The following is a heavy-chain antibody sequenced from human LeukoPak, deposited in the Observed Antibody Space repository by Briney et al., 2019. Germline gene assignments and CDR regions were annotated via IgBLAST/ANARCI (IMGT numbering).Heavy chain of an antibody. CDR1: GGPISSGSYY. D-gene: IGHD2-2*01. Sequence: SETLSLTCTVSGGPISSGSYYWSWIRQPAGKGLEWIGRIYTSGSTDYNPSLKSRVTISVDTSKNQFSLKLSSVTAADTAVYYCARSIVVVPAAKADAFDIWGQGTMVTVSS. CDR2: IYTSGST. J-gene: IGHJ3*02. CDR3: ARSIVVVPAAKADAFDI. V-gene: IGHV4-61*02.